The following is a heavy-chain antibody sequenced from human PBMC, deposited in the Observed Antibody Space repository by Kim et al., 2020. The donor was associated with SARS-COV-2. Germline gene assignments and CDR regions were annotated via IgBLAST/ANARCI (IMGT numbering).Heavy chain of an antibody. CDR3: AKETSSGWY. CDR2: GSST. J-gene: IGHJ4*02. Sequence: GSSTYYADSVKGRFTISRAKSKNTLYLQMNSLRAEDTAVYYCAKETSSGWYWGQGTLVTVSS. V-gene: IGHV3-23*01. D-gene: IGHD6-19*01.